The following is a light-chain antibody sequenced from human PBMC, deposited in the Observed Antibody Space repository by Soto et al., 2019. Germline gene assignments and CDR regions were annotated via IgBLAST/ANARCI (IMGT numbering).Light chain of an antibody. V-gene: IGKV3-15*01. J-gene: IGKJ5*01. Sequence: EIVMTQSPATLSVSPGERATLSCRASESVSSNLAWYQQKPGQAPRLLFYGASTRATDIPARFSGSGSGTDFTLTISRLEPEDFAVYYCQQYGSSPITFGQGTRLEIK. CDR2: GAS. CDR3: QQYGSSPIT. CDR1: ESVSSN.